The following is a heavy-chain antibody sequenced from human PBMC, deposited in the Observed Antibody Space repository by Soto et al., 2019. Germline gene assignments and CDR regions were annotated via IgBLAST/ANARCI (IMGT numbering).Heavy chain of an antibody. J-gene: IGHJ6*03. CDR3: ARGHYYGFGKYYYYMDV. CDR2: INHSGST. CDR1: GGSFSGYY. Sequence: SETLSLTCAVYGGSFSGYYWSWIRQPPGKGLEWIGEINHSGSTNYNPSLKSRVTISVDTSKNQFSLKLSSVTAADTAVYYCARGHYYGFGKYYYYMDVWGKGTTVTVSS. D-gene: IGHD3-10*01. V-gene: IGHV4-34*01.